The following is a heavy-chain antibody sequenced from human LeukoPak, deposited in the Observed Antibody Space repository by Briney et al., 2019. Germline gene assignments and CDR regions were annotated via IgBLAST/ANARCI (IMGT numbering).Heavy chain of an antibody. CDR1: GFTFSSYA. D-gene: IGHD2-2*01. CDR2: ISWNSGSI. CDR3: AKTLVYCSSTTCHHQGGAFDI. Sequence: GGSLRLSCAASGFTFSSYAMSWVRQAPGKGLEWVSGISWNSGSIGYADSVKGRFTISRDNAKNSLYLQMNSLRAEDTALYYCAKTLVYCSSTTCHHQGGAFDIWGQGTMVTVSS. J-gene: IGHJ3*02. V-gene: IGHV3-9*01.